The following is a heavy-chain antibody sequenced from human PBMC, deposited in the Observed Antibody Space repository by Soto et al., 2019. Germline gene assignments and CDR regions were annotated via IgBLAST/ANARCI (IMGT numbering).Heavy chain of an antibody. J-gene: IGHJ4*02. V-gene: IGHV1-69*13. CDR1: GGTFSSYA. CDR3: ARGGGYNRNFDY. CDR2: IIPIFGTA. D-gene: IGHD5-12*01. Sequence: ASVKVSFKACGGTFSSYAISWLRQAPGQGLEWVGGIIPIFGTANYAQKFQGRVTITADESTSTAYMELSSLRSEDTAVYYCARGGGYNRNFDYWGQGTLVTVSS.